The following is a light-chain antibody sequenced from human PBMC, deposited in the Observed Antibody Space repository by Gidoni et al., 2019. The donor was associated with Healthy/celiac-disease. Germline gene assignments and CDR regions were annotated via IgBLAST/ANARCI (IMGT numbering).Light chain of an antibody. CDR2: EVS. V-gene: IGLV2-14*01. CDR3: SSYTSSSTWV. J-gene: IGLJ3*02. CDR1: SGDVGGYNY. Sequence: SALTQPAPVSGSPGQSITISCTGTSGDVGGYNYVSWYQQHPGKAPKLMIYEVSNRPSGVSNRFSGSKSGNTASLTISGLQAEDEADYYCSSYTSSSTWVFGGGTKLTVL.